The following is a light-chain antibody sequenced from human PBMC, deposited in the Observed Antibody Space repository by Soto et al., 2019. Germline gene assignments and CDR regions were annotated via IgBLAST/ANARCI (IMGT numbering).Light chain of an antibody. CDR3: QQYGSSPRT. CDR1: QSASSSY. J-gene: IGKJ1*01. Sequence: EIVLTQSPGTLSLSPGEGATLSCRASQSASSSYLAWYQQKPGQAPRLLIYTTSTRATGIPARFSGSGSGAEFTLTISRLEPEDFAVYYCQQYGSSPRTFGQGTKVDIK. CDR2: TTS. V-gene: IGKV3-20*01.